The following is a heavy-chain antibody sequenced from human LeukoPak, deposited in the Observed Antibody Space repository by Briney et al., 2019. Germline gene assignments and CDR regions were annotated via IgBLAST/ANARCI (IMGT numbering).Heavy chain of an antibody. CDR2: ISGSGGST. D-gene: IGHD7-27*01. CDR3: AKDHWGIFDY. V-gene: IGHV3-23*01. CDR1: GFTFSSYA. J-gene: IGHJ4*02. Sequence: GRSLRLSCAASGFTFSSYAMSWVRQAPGKGLEWVSAISGSGGSTYYADSVKGRFTISRDNSKNTLYLQMSSLRAEDTAVYYCAKDHWGIFDYWGQGTLVTVSS.